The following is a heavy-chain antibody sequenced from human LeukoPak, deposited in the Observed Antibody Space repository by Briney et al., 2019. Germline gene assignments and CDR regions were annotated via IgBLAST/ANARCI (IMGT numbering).Heavy chain of an antibody. CDR2: IHYSGNT. CDR1: GGSISGYY. Sequence: SETLSLTCTVSGGSISGYYWGWVRQPPGKGLECFGTIHYSGNTNYNPSLKSRVTMSVDTSKNQFSLRLTSVTAADTAVYHCARLRDLYNVFEYWGQGALVTVSS. CDR3: ARLRDLYNVFEY. J-gene: IGHJ4*02. V-gene: IGHV4-59*08. D-gene: IGHD3-16*01.